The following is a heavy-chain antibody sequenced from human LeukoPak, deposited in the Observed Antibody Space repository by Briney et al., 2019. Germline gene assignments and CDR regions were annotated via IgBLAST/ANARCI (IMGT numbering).Heavy chain of an antibody. CDR3: ASHSNSWTSLAY. CDR2: MSNDGSLQ. D-gene: IGHD6-13*01. Sequence: GGCLRLSCAASGVRLSGSSMHWVRQAPGKGLEWVAVMSNDGSLQYYADSLEGRFIISRDNSKNTLYLQMNSLTAEDTAMYYCASHSNSWTSLAYWGQGTLVTVSS. CDR1: GVRLSGSS. V-gene: IGHV3-30*01. J-gene: IGHJ4*02.